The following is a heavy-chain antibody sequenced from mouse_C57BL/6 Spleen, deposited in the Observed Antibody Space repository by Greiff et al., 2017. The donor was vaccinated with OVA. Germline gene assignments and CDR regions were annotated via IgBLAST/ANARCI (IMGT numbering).Heavy chain of an antibody. CDR3: TTLITTVVANFDY. D-gene: IGHD1-1*01. J-gene: IGHJ2*01. CDR2: IDPENGDT. Sequence: EVKLVESGAELVRPGASVKLSCTASGFNIKDDYMHWVKQRPEQGLEWIGWIDPENGDTEYASKFQGKATITADTSSNTAYLQLSSLTSEDTAVYYCTTLITTVVANFDYWGQGTTLTVSS. CDR1: GFNIKDDY. V-gene: IGHV14-4*01.